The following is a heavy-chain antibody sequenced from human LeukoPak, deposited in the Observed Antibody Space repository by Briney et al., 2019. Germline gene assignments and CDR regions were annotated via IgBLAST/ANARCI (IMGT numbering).Heavy chain of an antibody. V-gene: IGHV3-30-3*01. CDR1: GFTFSSYA. J-gene: IGHJ4*02. CDR3: ARGGPDIVVVVAAVDY. Sequence: GGSLRLSCVASGFTFSSYAMHWVRQAPGKGLEWVAVISYDGSNKYYADSVKGRFTISRDNSKNTLYLQMNSLRAEDTAVYYCARGGPDIVVVVAAVDYWGQGTLVTVSS. CDR2: ISYDGSNK. D-gene: IGHD2-15*01.